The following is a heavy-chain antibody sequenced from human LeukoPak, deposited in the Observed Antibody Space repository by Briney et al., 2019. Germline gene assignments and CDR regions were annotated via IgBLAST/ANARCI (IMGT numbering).Heavy chain of an antibody. D-gene: IGHD2-2*01. Sequence: GGSLRLSCAASGFTFDDYAMHWVRQAPGKGLEWVSGISWNSGSIGYADSEKGRFTISRDNAKNSLYLQMNSLRAEDTALYYCAKGPRDAAKSNWYFDLWGRDTLVTVSS. CDR3: AKGPRDAAKSNWYFDL. V-gene: IGHV3-9*01. J-gene: IGHJ2*01. CDR1: GFTFDDYA. CDR2: ISWNSGSI.